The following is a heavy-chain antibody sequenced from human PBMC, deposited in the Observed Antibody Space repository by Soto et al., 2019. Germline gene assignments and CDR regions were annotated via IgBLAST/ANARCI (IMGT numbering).Heavy chain of an antibody. CDR2: INAGNGNR. J-gene: IGHJ5*02. V-gene: IGHV1-3*05. CDR1: GYTFSSYA. Sequence: QVQLVQSGAEEKKPGASVKVSCKASGYTFSSYAMHWVRQAPGQRLEWMGWINAGNGNRKYSQKSQXXXTXXRYTSASTAYMELSSLRSEDTAVYYCARDFGGFDPWGQGTLVTVSS. D-gene: IGHD3-3*01. CDR3: ARDFGGFDP.